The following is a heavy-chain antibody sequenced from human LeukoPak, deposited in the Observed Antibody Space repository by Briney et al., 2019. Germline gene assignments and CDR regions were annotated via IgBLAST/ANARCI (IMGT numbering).Heavy chain of an antibody. CDR2: ISAYNGNT. CDR3: ARGLASSGWTYYYYYYMDV. J-gene: IGHJ6*03. Sequence: ASVKVSCKASGYTFTSYGISWVRQAPGQGLEWMGWISAYNGNTNYAQKLQGRVTITRNTSISTAYMELSSLRSEDTAVYYCARGLASSGWTYYYYYYMDVWGKGTTVTVSS. V-gene: IGHV1-18*01. CDR1: GYTFTSYG. D-gene: IGHD6-19*01.